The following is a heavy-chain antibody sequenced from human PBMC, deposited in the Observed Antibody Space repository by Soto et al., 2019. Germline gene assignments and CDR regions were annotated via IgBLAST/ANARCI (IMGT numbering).Heavy chain of an antibody. J-gene: IGHJ6*04. D-gene: IGHD1-20*01. CDR2: IYPGDSDT. V-gene: IGHV5-51*01. Sequence: GESLKISCKGSGYTFTDYWIGWVRQLPGKGLEWMGIIYPGDSDTRYSPSFQGHVTITVDKSTNTAYLQWNTLRASDTAMYYCARHIINSRSYSYAMAVGGKGTTVPVS. CDR1: GYTFTDYW. CDR3: ARHIINSRSYSYAMAV.